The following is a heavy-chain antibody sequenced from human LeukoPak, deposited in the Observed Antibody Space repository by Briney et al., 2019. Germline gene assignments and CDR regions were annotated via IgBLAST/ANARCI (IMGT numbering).Heavy chain of an antibody. J-gene: IGHJ3*02. Sequence: PGGSLRLSCAASGFTFSSYAMSWVRQAPGKGLEWVSAISGSGGSTYYADSVKGRFAISRENAKNSLYLQMNSLRAGDTAVYYCARGNDALDAFDIWGQGAMVTVSS. V-gene: IGHV3-23*01. CDR2: ISGSGGST. CDR1: GFTFSSYA. CDR3: ARGNDALDAFDI.